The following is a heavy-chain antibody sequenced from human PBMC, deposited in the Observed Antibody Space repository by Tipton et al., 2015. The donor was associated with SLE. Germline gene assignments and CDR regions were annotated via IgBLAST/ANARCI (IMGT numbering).Heavy chain of an antibody. CDR3: ARDSPGAAAAFDI. D-gene: IGHD6-25*01. V-gene: IGHV3-30*04. CDR1: GFTFSSYA. CDR2: ISYDGSNK. J-gene: IGHJ3*02. Sequence: SLRLSCAASGFTFSSYAMYWVRQAPGKGLEWVAIISYDGSNKYYADSVKGRFTISRDNSKNTLYLQMNSLRAEDTAVYYCARDSPGAAAAFDIWGQGTMVTVSS.